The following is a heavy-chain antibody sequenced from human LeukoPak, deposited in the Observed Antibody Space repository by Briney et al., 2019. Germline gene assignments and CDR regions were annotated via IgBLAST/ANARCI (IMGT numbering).Heavy chain of an antibody. J-gene: IGHJ6*04. Sequence: GGSLRLSCGVSGFIFSNYPMTWVRQAPGKGLECVSSIGGSGDNTYYADSVKGRFTISRDNSKNTLFLQMNSLRAEDTALYYCVKGGPISRTNVWGNGTTVIVSS. CDR1: GFIFSNYP. D-gene: IGHD2-2*01. CDR2: IGGSGDNT. V-gene: IGHV3-23*01. CDR3: VKGGPISRTNV.